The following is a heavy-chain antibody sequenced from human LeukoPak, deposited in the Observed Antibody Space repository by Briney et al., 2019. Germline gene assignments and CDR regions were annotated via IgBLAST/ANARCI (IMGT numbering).Heavy chain of an antibody. CDR2: IIPIFGTA. CDR1: GGTFSSYA. V-gene: IGHV1-69*01. J-gene: IGHJ4*02. CDR3: ARPIAVAGGLDY. D-gene: IGHD6-19*01. Sequence: SVKVSCKASGGTFSSYAISWVRQAPGQGLEWMGGIIPIFGTANYAQKFQGRVTITADESTSTAYMELSSLRSEDTAVYYCARPIAVAGGLDYWGQGTLVTVSS.